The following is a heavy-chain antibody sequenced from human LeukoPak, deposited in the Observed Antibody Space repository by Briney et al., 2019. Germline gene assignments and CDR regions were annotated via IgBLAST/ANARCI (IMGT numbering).Heavy chain of an antibody. D-gene: IGHD4-23*01. CDR1: GGPISSSSYY. Sequence: SETLSLTCSVSGGPISSSSYYWGWIRQPPGKGLEWIGYIYYSGSTHYNPSLKSRVTMSVDTSRNQFSLKLNSVTAADTAVFYCARYGGQFDYWGQGTLVTVSS. V-gene: IGHV4-39*07. CDR2: IYYSGST. J-gene: IGHJ4*02. CDR3: ARYGGQFDY.